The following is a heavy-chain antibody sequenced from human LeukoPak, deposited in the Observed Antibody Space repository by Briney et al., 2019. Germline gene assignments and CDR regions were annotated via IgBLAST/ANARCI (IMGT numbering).Heavy chain of an antibody. CDR1: GGSISSGGHS. V-gene: IGHV4-30-2*01. CDR2: IYHSGSGST. CDR3: ARINDFWSGPTLDV. Sequence: SQTLSLTCTVSGGSISSGGHSWSWIRQPPGKGLEWIGYIYHSGSGSTHYNPSLKSPVTISIDKSKNQFSLKLNSVTAADTAVYYCARINDFWSGPTLDVWGQGTTVTVSS. J-gene: IGHJ6*02. D-gene: IGHD3-3*01.